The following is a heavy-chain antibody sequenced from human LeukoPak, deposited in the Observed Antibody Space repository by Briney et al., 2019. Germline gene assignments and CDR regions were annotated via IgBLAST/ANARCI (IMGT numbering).Heavy chain of an antibody. Sequence: ASVKVSCKAPGYTFTDNYVHWVRQAPGQGLEWMGWIKPNSGGTDYAQKFQGRVTMTRDTSISTAYMELSRLRSDDTAVYYCARAYYYYYDSSDYYDYWGQGTLVTVSS. V-gene: IGHV1-2*02. CDR1: GYTFTDNY. CDR2: IKPNSGGT. CDR3: ARAYYYYYDSSDYYDY. D-gene: IGHD3-22*01. J-gene: IGHJ4*02.